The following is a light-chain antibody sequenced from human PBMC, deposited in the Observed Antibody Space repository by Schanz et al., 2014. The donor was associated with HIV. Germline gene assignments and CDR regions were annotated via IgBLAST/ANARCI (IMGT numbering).Light chain of an antibody. Sequence: DIVMTQSPDSLAVSLGERATINCKSSQSVLYSSQNKNLLAWYQQKQGQPPKLLIYWASTRESGVPDRFSGSGSGTDFTLTISSLQAEDVAVYYCQQYYSTPRTFGQGTKVEIK. V-gene: IGKV4-1*01. CDR3: QQYYSTPRT. J-gene: IGKJ1*01. CDR2: WAS. CDR1: QSVLYSSQNKNL.